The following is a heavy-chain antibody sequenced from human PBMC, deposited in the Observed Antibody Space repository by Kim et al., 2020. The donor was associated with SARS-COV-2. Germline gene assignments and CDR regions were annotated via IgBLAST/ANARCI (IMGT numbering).Heavy chain of an antibody. D-gene: IGHD5-12*01. CDR3: ARSRYSGYTFGY. V-gene: IGHV4-31*03. Sequence: SETLSLTCTVSGGSISSGGYYWSWIRQHPGKGLEWIGYIYYSGSTYYNPSLKSRVTISVDTSKNQFSLKLSSVTAADTAVYYCARSRYSGYTFGYWGQGTLVTVSS. J-gene: IGHJ4*02. CDR2: IYYSGST. CDR1: GGSISSGGYY.